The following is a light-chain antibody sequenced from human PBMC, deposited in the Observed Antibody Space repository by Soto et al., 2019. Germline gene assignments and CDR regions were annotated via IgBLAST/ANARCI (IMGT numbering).Light chain of an antibody. V-gene: IGKV3-15*01. CDR2: GAS. CDR1: QSISRY. CDR3: QQYNDWPPWT. J-gene: IGKJ1*01. Sequence: EIVVTRSPATLSVSPGERTTLSCRASQSISRYLAWYQQKPGQAPRLLIHGASSRATGIPDRFSGSGSETEFTLTISSLQSEDFAVYYCQQYNDWPPWTFGQGSMVDIK.